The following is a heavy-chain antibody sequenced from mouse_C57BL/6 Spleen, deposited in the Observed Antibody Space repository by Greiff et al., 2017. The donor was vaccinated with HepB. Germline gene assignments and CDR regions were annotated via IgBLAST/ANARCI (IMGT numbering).Heavy chain of an antibody. J-gene: IGHJ3*01. V-gene: IGHV1-63*01. D-gene: IGHD2-3*01. Sequence: VQLQQSGAELVRPGTSVKMSCKASGYTFTNYWIGWAKQRPGHGLEWIGDIYPGGGYTNYNEKFKGKATLTADKSTSTAYMQFSSLTSEDSAIYYRARRNDGYYWFDYWGQGTLVTVSA. CDR2: IYPGGGYT. CDR3: ARRNDGYYWFDY. CDR1: GYTFTNYW.